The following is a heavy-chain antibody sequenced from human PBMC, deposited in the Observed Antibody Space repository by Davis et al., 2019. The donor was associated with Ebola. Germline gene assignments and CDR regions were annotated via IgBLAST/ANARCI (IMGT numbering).Heavy chain of an antibody. CDR1: GGSISSYY. J-gene: IGHJ4*02. V-gene: IGHV4-59*08. D-gene: IGHD6-13*01. CDR3: ARHSYSSSYPSLD. CDR2: INHSGST. Sequence: SETLSLTCTVSGGSISSYYWSWIRQPPGKGLEWIGEINHSGSTNYNPSLKSRVTISVDTSKNQFSLKLSSVTAADTAVYYCARHSYSSSYPSLDWGQGTLVTVSS.